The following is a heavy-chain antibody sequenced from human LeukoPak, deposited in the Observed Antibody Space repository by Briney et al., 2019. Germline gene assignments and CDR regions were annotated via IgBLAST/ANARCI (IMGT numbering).Heavy chain of an antibody. CDR2: IYHGGST. CDR1: GYSISSGFY. V-gene: IGHV4-38-2*02. Sequence: PSETLSLTCTVSGYSISSGFYWGWIRQPPGKGLEWIGSIYHGGSTYYNPSLTSRVTISVDTSKNQFSLKLSSVTAADTAVYYCARDLLTGGYCSGGSCYDYWGQGALVTVSS. CDR3: ARDLLTGGYCSGGSCYDY. J-gene: IGHJ4*02. D-gene: IGHD2-15*01.